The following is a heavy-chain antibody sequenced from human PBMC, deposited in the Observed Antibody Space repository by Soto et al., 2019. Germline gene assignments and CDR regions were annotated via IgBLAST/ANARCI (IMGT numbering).Heavy chain of an antibody. Sequence: QVQLVQSGAEVKKPGSSVKVSCKASGGTFSSYAISWVRQAPGQGLEWMGGIIPMLGTTNYAQKFQGRVAIIADESTSTAYMELSSLRSEDTAVYYCARYRHCSGGSCSYYSGLDVWGQGTTVTVSS. D-gene: IGHD2-15*01. J-gene: IGHJ6*02. V-gene: IGHV1-69*11. CDR3: ARYRHCSGGSCSYYSGLDV. CDR1: GGTFSSYA. CDR2: IIPMLGTT.